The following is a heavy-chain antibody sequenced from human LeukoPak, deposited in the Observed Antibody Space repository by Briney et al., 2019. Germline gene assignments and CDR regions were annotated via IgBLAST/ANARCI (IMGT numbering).Heavy chain of an antibody. CDR1: GFTFSDFS. Sequence: GGSLRLSCAASGFTFSDFSMSWICQAPGKGLEWISYISSTNTYTNYADSVKGRFTISRDNAKSSLYLQMNSLRAEDTAVYYCARGERILDYWGQGTLVTVSS. CDR2: ISSTNTYT. J-gene: IGHJ4*02. V-gene: IGHV3-11*05. CDR3: ARGERILDY. D-gene: IGHD1-1*01.